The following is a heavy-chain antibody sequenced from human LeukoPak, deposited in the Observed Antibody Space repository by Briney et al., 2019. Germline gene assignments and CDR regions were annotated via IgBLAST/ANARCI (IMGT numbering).Heavy chain of an antibody. Sequence: SETLSLTCAVYGGSFSGYYRSWIRQPPGKGLEWIGEINHSGSTNYNPSLKSRVTISVDTSKNQFSLKLSSVTAADTAVYYCATRGFWATNRFDYWGQGTLVTVSS. J-gene: IGHJ4*02. CDR3: ATRGFWATNRFDY. CDR1: GGSFSGYY. D-gene: IGHD3-3*01. V-gene: IGHV4-34*01. CDR2: INHSGST.